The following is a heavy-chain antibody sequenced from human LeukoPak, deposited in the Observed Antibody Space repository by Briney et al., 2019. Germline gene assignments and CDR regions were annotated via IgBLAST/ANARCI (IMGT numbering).Heavy chain of an antibody. CDR3: AKDRRDFYGWFDP. V-gene: IGHV3-30*18. Sequence: GGSLRLSCAASGFTFSSYGMHWVRQAPGKGLEWVAVISYDGSNKYYADSVKGRFTISRDNSKNTLYLQMNSLRAEDTAVYYCAKDRRDFYGWFDPWGQGTLVTVSS. J-gene: IGHJ5*02. CDR2: ISYDGSNK. CDR1: GFTFSSYG. D-gene: IGHD4-17*01.